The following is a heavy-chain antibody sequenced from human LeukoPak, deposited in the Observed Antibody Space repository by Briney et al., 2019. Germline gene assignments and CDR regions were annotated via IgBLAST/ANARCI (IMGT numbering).Heavy chain of an antibody. CDR1: GGSISSYY. J-gene: IGHJ6*03. CDR2: IYTSGST. V-gene: IGHV4-4*09. CDR3: ARLLRYFDWTYYYYYMDV. D-gene: IGHD3-9*01. Sequence: ETLSLTCTVSGGSISSYYWSWIRQPPGNGLEWIGDIYTSGSTNDNPSLKSRVTISVDTTTIQLSLKLSSVTAADTAVYYSARLLRYFDWTYYYYYMDVWGKGTTVTVSS.